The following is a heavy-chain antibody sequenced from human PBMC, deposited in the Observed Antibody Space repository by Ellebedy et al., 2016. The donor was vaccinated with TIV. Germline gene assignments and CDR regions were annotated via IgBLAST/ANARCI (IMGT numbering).Heavy chain of an antibody. CDR2: VSHSGST. D-gene: IGHD1-26*01. CDR1: GGSVDSRSY. CDR3: VKHVSIVGPSELDL. V-gene: IGHV4-39*01. J-gene: IGHJ5*02. Sequence: GSLRLXCSASGGSVDSRSYWGWIRPPPGKGLEWVASVSHSGSTYYNPSLKSRVTISIDTSQNQASLNVNSVTATDTATYYCVKHVSIVGPSELDLWGQGTLVTVSS.